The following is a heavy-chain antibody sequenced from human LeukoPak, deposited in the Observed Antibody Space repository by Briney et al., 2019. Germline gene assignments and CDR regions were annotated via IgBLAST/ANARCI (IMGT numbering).Heavy chain of an antibody. J-gene: IGHJ4*02. CDR3: ARDVVGSLDY. V-gene: IGHV3-7*01. CDR2: IKGDESAR. Sequence: GGSLRLSCAASGFTFSTYWMAWVRQAPGKGLEWVANIKGDESARHQADSVKGRFTISRDNAQNSVYLQMSSLRGEDTAVYYCARDVVGSLDYWGQGTLVTVST. D-gene: IGHD1-26*01. CDR1: GFTFSTYW.